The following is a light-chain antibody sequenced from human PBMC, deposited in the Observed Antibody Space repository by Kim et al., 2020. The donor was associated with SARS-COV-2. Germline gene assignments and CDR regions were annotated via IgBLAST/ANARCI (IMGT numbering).Light chain of an antibody. Sequence: SVTSCCTGTSSDVGGYNYVSWYQQHPGKAPKLMIYDVSKRPSGVPDRFSGSKSGNTASLTISGLQAEDEADYYCCSYAGSYTNYVFGTGTKVTVL. CDR2: DVS. J-gene: IGLJ1*01. V-gene: IGLV2-11*01. CDR3: CSYAGSYTNYV. CDR1: SSDVGGYNY.